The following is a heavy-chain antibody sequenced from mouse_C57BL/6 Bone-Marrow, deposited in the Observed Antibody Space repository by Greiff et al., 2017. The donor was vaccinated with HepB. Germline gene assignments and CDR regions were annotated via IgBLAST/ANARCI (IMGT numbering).Heavy chain of an antibody. Sequence: QVQLKESGPERVKPGASAKISCKASGYAFSSSWMNGVKQRPGKGLEWIGRIYPGNGDTNYNGKFKGKATLTADKSSSTAYMHLSSLTSEDSAVFFCERTPYYYDSSPPPFPYWAQVTLVTDSA. V-gene: IGHV1-82*01. CDR2: IYPGNGDT. CDR1: GYAFSSSW. D-gene: IGHD1-1*01. CDR3: ERTPYYYDSSPPPFPY. J-gene: IGHJ3*01.